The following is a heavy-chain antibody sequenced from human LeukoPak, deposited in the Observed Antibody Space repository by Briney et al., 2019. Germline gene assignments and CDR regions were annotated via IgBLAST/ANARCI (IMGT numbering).Heavy chain of an antibody. Sequence: SETLSLTCTVSGASISSYYWTWIRQPAGKGLEWIGRMYNSDSPNYNPSLKSRVTMSVDTSKNQFSLKLSSVTAADTAVYYCAREPPYCSGGSCYFFYWFDPWGQGTLVTVSS. V-gene: IGHV4-4*07. CDR2: MYNSDSP. J-gene: IGHJ5*02. D-gene: IGHD2-15*01. CDR1: GASISSYY. CDR3: AREPPYCSGGSCYFFYWFDP.